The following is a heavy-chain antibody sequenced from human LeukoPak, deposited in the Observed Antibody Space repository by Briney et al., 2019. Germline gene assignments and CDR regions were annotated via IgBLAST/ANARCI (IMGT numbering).Heavy chain of an antibody. J-gene: IGHJ6*03. V-gene: IGHV4-59*01. CDR3: ATGPQFYYYYMDV. CDR2: IYYSGST. Sequence: SETLSLTCTVSGGSISSYYWSWIRQPPGEGLEWIAYIYYSGSTNYNPSLKSRVTISVDTSKNQFSLKLSSVTAADTAVYYCATGPQFYYYYMDVWGKGTTVTVSS. CDR1: GGSISSYY.